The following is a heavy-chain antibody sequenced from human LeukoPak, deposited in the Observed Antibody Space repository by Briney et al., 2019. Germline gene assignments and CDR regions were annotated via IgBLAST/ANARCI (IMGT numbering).Heavy chain of an antibody. CDR2: ISSDGGST. Sequence: PGGSLRLSCAASGFTFSGYAMHWVRQAPGKGLEYVSAISSDGGSTYYANSVKGKFTISRDNSKNTLYLQMGSLRAEDMAVYYCARGRGYSSPYFDYWGQGTPVTVSS. V-gene: IGHV3-64*01. CDR1: GFTFSGYA. CDR3: ARGRGYSSPYFDY. D-gene: IGHD6-13*01. J-gene: IGHJ4*02.